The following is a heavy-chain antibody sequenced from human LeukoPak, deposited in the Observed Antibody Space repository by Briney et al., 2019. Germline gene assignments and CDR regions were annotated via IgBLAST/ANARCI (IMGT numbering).Heavy chain of an antibody. Sequence: GGSLRLSCAASGFTFDDYGMNWVRQAPGKGLEWVAGINWNGDSTGYAESVKGRFTISRDNAKNSLYLQMNSLRAEDTAVYYCARDYYDSSGYTLRANWGQGTLVTVSS. CDR2: INWNGDST. V-gene: IGHV3-20*04. CDR3: ARDYYDSSGYTLRAN. CDR1: GFTFDDYG. D-gene: IGHD3-22*01. J-gene: IGHJ4*02.